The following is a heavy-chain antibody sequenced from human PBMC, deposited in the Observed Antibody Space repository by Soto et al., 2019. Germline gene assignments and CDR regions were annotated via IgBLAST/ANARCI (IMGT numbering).Heavy chain of an antibody. V-gene: IGHV1-69*13. CDR1: GGTFSSYA. Sequence: SVKVSCKASGGTFSSYAISWVRQAPGQGLEWMGGIIPIFGTANYAQKFQGRVTITADESTSTAYMELSSPRSEDTAVYYCARREMATTLNWFDPWGQGTLVTVSS. D-gene: IGHD5-12*01. CDR2: IIPIFGTA. CDR3: ARREMATTLNWFDP. J-gene: IGHJ5*02.